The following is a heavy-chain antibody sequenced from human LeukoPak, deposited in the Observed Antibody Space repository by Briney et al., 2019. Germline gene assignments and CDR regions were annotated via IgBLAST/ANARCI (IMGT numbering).Heavy chain of an antibody. D-gene: IGHD3-3*01. Sequence: PGGPLRLSCAASGFTYRNSWLIWLRQAPGKGLEWVGRIKRKTYGGTTDYAAHVKGRFTISRDDSKYTLYLQMNSLKTEDTAVYYCTTVSPEYYDFWSGYYFYYYYMDVWGKGTTVTVSS. CDR1: GFTYRNSW. CDR2: IKRKTYGGTT. CDR3: TTVSPEYYDFWSGYYFYYYYMDV. V-gene: IGHV3-15*01. J-gene: IGHJ6*03.